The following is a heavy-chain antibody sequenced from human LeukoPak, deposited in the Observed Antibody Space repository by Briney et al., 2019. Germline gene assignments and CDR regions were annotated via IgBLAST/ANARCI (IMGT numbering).Heavy chain of an antibody. D-gene: IGHD2-2*01. CDR3: AKETLYCSSTSCYSYFDY. CDR2: ISYEGSNK. CDR1: GFTFSSYG. Sequence: GGSLRLSCAASGFTFSSYGMHWVRQAPGKGLEWVAVISYEGSNKYYADSVKGRFTISRDNSKNTLYLKMNSLRAEDTAVYYCAKETLYCSSTSCYSYFDYWGQGTLVTVSS. V-gene: IGHV3-30*18. J-gene: IGHJ4*02.